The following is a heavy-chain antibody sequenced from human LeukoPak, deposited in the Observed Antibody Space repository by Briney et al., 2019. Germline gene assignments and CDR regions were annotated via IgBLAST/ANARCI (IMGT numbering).Heavy chain of an antibody. V-gene: IGHV3-33*01. D-gene: IGHD6-13*01. Sequence: GGSLRLSCAASGFTFSSYGMHWACQAPGKGLEWVAVIWYDGSNKYYADSVKGRFTISRDNSKNTLYLQMNSLRAEDTAVYYCAGYSSSLYGGFDPWGQGTLVTVSS. CDR3: AGYSSSLYGGFDP. J-gene: IGHJ5*02. CDR2: IWYDGSNK. CDR1: GFTFSSYG.